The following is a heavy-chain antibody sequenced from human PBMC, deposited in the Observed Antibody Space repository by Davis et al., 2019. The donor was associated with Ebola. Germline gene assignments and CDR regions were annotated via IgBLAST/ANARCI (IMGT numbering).Heavy chain of an antibody. CDR1: GGSVNRGAYS. CDR3: ARFNRGLDV. V-gene: IGHV4-31*03. CDR2: IYYNGST. Sequence: LRLSCSVSGGSVNRGAYSWNWIRQHPGKGLEWIGFIYYNGSTSYNPSLASRVTISLDTSKNQFSLNLRSVTAADTAVYYCARFNRGLDVWGQGSTV. J-gene: IGHJ6*02.